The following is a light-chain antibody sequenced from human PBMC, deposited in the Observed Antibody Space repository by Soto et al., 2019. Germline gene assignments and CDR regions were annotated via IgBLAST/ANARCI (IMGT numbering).Light chain of an antibody. J-gene: IGLJ1*01. V-gene: IGLV2-14*01. CDR1: SSDVGNYNY. Sequence: QSVLTQPASVSGSPGQSITISCSATSSDVGNYNYVSWYQQYPGRVPKLLLYIVSNRASGVSNRFSGSKSGNTASLTISGLQSEDEDDHVCTSTTPGSIYGFGSGRKATAL. CDR2: IVS. CDR3: TSTTPGSIYG.